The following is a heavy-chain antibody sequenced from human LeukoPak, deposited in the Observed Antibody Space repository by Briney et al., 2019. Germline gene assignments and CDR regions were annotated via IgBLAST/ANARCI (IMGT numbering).Heavy chain of an antibody. CDR3: SRDGTEGDNSAFDI. J-gene: IGHJ3*02. Sequence: GGSLRPSCAASGFRFSDYILDWARQAPGKGLEWVGRIRRKRNGYTTEYAASVKGRFTISRDDLKKSLDLHMTSLKTDDTAVYYCSRDGTEGDNSAFDIWGQGTMVTVSS. V-gene: IGHV3-72*01. CDR2: IRRKRNGYTT. D-gene: IGHD3-22*01. CDR1: GFRFSDYI.